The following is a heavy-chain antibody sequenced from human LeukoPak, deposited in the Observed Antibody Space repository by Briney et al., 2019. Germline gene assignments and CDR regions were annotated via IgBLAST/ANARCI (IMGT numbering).Heavy chain of an antibody. CDR1: GGSISSSYW. J-gene: IGHJ4*02. V-gene: IGHV4-4*02. Sequence: SGTLSLTCVVSGGSISSSYWWSWVRPPPGKGLEWIGEIYHSGSTHYNPSLKSRVTISMDKSKNTFSLNLSSVTAPDTAVYYCAITSRAWVPVDSWGQGTLVTVSS. CDR2: IYHSGST. D-gene: IGHD1-1*01. CDR3: AITSRAWVPVDS.